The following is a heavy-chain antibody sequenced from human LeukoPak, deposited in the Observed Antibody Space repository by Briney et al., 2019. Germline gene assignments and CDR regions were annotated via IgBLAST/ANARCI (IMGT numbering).Heavy chain of an antibody. Sequence: KPSETLSLTCTVSGGSISSSSYYWGWIRQPPGKGLEWIGSIYYSGSTYYNPSLKSRVTISVDTSKNQFSLKLSSVTAADTAVYYCARGVDDFWSGHLSDAFDIWGQGTMVTVSS. D-gene: IGHD3-3*01. J-gene: IGHJ3*02. CDR1: GGSISSSSYY. V-gene: IGHV4-39*07. CDR3: ARGVDDFWSGHLSDAFDI. CDR2: IYYSGST.